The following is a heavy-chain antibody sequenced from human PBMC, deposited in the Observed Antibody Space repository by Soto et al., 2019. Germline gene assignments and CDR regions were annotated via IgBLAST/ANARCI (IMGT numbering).Heavy chain of an antibody. CDR1: GYTFTNHW. CDR2: INPSDDRA. V-gene: IGHV1-46*01. CDR3: ARDTSVFDLAWWFDP. D-gene: IGHD3-10*01. Sequence: QAQLVQSGAEVKNPGASVKISCKASGYTFTNHWMHWVRQAPGQGLEWMGVINPSDDRASYAQRFQGRLRLTTDTSTSSVYMELSSLRSDDTAIYYCARDTSVFDLAWWFDPWGQGTLVNVSS. J-gene: IGHJ5*02.